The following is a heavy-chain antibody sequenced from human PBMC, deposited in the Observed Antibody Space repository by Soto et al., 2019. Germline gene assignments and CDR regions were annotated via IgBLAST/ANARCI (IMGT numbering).Heavy chain of an antibody. J-gene: IGHJ4*02. CDR1: GFSLTTNGLG. CDR2: IYWDDDK. Sequence: QITLKESGPSPVKPTQTLTLTCTFSGFSLTTNGLGVGWIRQSPGEALEWLALIYWDDDKRYSPSLKSRLTITKDTSKNHLVLTMTNMDSVDTATYYGAYCGSYRSSWSPDYWGKGTLVTVSS. V-gene: IGHV2-5*02. D-gene: IGHD6-19*01. CDR3: AYCGSYRSSWSPDY.